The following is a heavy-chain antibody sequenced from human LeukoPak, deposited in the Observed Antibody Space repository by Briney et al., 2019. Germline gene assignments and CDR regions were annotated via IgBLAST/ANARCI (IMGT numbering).Heavy chain of an antibody. D-gene: IGHD1-26*01. J-gene: IGHJ3*02. CDR1: GFTFSSYG. Sequence: GGSLRLSCAASGFTFSSYGMHWVRQAPGKGLEWVAVIWYDRSNKYYADSVKGRFTISRDNSKNTLYLQMNSLRAEDTAVYYCARPYSGSYTAYDAFDIWGQGTMVTVSS. V-gene: IGHV3-33*01. CDR3: ARPYSGSYTAYDAFDI. CDR2: IWYDRSNK.